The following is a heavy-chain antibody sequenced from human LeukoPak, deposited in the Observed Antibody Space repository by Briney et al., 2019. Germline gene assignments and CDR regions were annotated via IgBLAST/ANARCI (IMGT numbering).Heavy chain of an antibody. CDR2: ISAYNGNT. Sequence: ASVKVSCKASGYTFTSYGISWVRQAPGQGLEWMGWISAYNGNTNYAQKLQGRVTMTTDTSTSTAYMELRSLRSDDTAVYYCARAELRYFDWYSHPDYWGQGTLVTVSS. CDR1: GYTFTSYG. J-gene: IGHJ4*02. V-gene: IGHV1-18*01. D-gene: IGHD3-9*01. CDR3: ARAELRYFDWYSHPDY.